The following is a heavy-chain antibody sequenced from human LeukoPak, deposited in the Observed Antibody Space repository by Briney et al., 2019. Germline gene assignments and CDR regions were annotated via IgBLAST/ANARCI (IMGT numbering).Heavy chain of an antibody. D-gene: IGHD5-18*01. CDR2: MNPNSGNT. V-gene: IGHV1-8*01. CDR1: GYTFTSYD. Sequence: ASVKVSCKASGYTFTSYDINWVRQATGQGLEWMGWMNPNSGNTGYAQKLQGRVTMTRNTSISTAYMELSSLRSEDTAVYYCARTGRGYSYGYYYYYGMDVWGQGTTVTVSS. CDR3: ARTGRGYSYGYYYYYGMDV. J-gene: IGHJ6*02.